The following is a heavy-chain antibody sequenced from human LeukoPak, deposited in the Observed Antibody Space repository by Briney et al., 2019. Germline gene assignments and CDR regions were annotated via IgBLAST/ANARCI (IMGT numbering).Heavy chain of an antibody. CDR1: GDSISSNS. CDR2: ISTSGST. D-gene: IGHD6-13*01. CDR3: ARGSSWFHY. Sequence: SETLSLTCTVSGDSISSNSWTWIRQPAGEGLEWIRRISTSGSTYYNPSLKSRVTMSIDTSKNQFSLRLSSVTAADTAMYYCARGSSWFHYWGQGTLVTVSS. J-gene: IGHJ4*02. V-gene: IGHV4-4*07.